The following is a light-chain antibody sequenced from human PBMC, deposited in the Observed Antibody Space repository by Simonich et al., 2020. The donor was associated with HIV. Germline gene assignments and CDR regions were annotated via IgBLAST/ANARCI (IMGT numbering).Light chain of an antibody. V-gene: IGKV3-15*01. Sequence: EIVMTQSPATLSVSPGERATLSCRASQTVSSNLAWYQQKPGQAPRLLIDGASTRATGIPARVSGSGSGTEFTLTISSLQSEDFAVYYCQYYNNWPTFGQGTKVEIK. CDR1: QTVSSN. CDR3: QYYNNWPT. J-gene: IGKJ1*01. CDR2: GAS.